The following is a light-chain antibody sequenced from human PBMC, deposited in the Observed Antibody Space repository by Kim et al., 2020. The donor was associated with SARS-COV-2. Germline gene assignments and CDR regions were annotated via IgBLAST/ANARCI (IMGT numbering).Light chain of an antibody. V-gene: IGLV2-23*02. J-gene: IGLJ3*02. CDR3: CSYAGSQSWV. CDR2: EVT. Sequence: GPSITIACSGTSNGVGTYDLVSWYQQHPGKAPKLMIFEVTKRPSGVSNRFSGSKSGNSASLTVSGLQAEDEADYYCCSYAGSQSWVFGGGTKLTVL. CDR1: SNGVGTYDL.